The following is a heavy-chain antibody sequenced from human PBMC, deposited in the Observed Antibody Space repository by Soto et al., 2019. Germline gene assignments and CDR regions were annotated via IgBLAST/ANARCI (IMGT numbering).Heavy chain of an antibody. CDR3: ARDRVEYCSGGSCPDY. Sequence: QVQLVESGGGLVKPGGSLRLSCAASGFTFSDYYMSWIRQAPGKGLEWVSYISTSSSYTNYADSVKGRFTISRDNAKNSLDLQMNSLRAEDTAVYYCARDRVEYCSGGSCPDYWGQGTLVTVSS. D-gene: IGHD2-15*01. CDR2: ISTSSSYT. J-gene: IGHJ4*02. V-gene: IGHV3-11*05. CDR1: GFTFSDYY.